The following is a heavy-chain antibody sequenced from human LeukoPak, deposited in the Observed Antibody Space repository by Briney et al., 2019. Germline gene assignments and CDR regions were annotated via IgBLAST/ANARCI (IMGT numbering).Heavy chain of an antibody. D-gene: IGHD3-9*01. CDR2: ISSSSSTI. Sequence: GGSLRLSCAASGFTFSSYSMTWVRQAPGKGLEWVSYISSSSSTIYYADSVKGRFTISRDNAKNSLYLQMNSLRAEDTAVYYFARDLVPSIYDILTGNAAFDIWGQGTWSPSLQ. CDR1: GFTFSSYS. J-gene: IGHJ3*02. V-gene: IGHV3-48*01. CDR3: ARDLVPSIYDILTGNAAFDI.